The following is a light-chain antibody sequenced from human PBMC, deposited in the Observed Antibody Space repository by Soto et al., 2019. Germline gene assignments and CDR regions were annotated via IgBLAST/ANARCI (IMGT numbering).Light chain of an antibody. J-gene: IGKJ1*01. CDR3: LRDYSYPWT. CDR1: QGIRND. V-gene: IGKV1-6*01. CDR2: AAS. Sequence: IQMTQSPSSLSASVGDRVTITCRASQGIRNDLGWYQQKPGKAPKLLIHAASSLESGVPSRFIGSGSGTDFTFTISSLQPEDFATYYCLRDYSYPWTFGQGTKVEI.